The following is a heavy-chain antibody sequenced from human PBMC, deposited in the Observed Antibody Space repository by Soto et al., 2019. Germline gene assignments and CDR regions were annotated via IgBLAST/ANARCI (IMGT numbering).Heavy chain of an antibody. V-gene: IGHV1-8*01. CDR3: ASSPTLSHDDVFDI. D-gene: IGHD3-9*01. CDR2: VDTNRGNT. CDR1: GYTFTSSD. J-gene: IGHJ3*02. Sequence: QVQLVQSGAEVKKPGASVKLSCKASGYTFTSSDINWVRQATGQGLEWMGWVDTNRGNTGYAQKFQGRITMTRNTSISTAYMELSSLRSEDTAVYYCASSPTLSHDDVFDIWGQGTMVTVSS.